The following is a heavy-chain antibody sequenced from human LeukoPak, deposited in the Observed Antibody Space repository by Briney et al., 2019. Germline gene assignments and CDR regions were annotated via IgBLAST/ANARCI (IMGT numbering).Heavy chain of an antibody. CDR2: IYNNGGT. Sequence: SETLSLTCTVSGDSINSYYWNWIRQPPRKGLEWVGFIYNNGGTSYNPSLKSRISMSIDTSKNQFSLELYSVSAADAAAYYCVGQVAGSMSQNWGQGTLVTVSS. V-gene: IGHV4-59*01. D-gene: IGHD6-19*01. CDR3: VGQVAGSMSQN. CDR1: GDSINSYY. J-gene: IGHJ4*02.